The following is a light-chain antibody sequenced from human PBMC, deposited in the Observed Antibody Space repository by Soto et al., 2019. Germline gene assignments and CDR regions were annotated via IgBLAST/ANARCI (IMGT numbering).Light chain of an antibody. CDR2: GAS. CDR3: QQYDNWPWGPFT. CDR1: QSVNRN. Sequence: EIVMTQSPAILSVSPGESVTLSCRASQSVNRNLAWYQQTPGQAPRLLIYGASSRATGTPDRFSGSASGTDFTLTITSLQSEDFAVYDCQQYDNWPWGPFTFGPGTRVDAK. J-gene: IGKJ3*01. V-gene: IGKV3-15*01.